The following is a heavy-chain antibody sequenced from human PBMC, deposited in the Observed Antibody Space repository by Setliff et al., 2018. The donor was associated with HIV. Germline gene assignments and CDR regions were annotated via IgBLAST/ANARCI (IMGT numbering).Heavy chain of an antibody. CDR2: ISVYNNKT. J-gene: IGHJ4*02. D-gene: IGHD3-16*01. CDR1: GYTFSTYG. Sequence: ASVKVSCMASGYTFSTYGISWVRQAAGQGLEWMGWISVYNNKTIYAQKLQGRVTMTTDTSTNTAYMELRSLRSDDTAVYHCARVDGYNNYDSGGLDYWGKGTLVTVSS. CDR3: ARVDGYNNYDSGGLDY. V-gene: IGHV1-18*01.